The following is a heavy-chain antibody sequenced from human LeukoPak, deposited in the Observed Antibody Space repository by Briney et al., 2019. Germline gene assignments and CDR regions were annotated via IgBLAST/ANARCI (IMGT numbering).Heavy chain of an antibody. CDR1: GGTFSSYA. CDR3: ARAPEAIFGAIYYFDY. V-gene: IGHV1-69*13. CDR2: IIPIFGTA. Sequence: GASVTVSCKASGGTFSSYAISWVRQAPGQGLEWMGGIIPIFGTANYAQKFQGRVTITADESTSTAYMELSSLRSEDTAVYYCARAPEAIFGAIYYFDYWGQGTLVTVSS. J-gene: IGHJ4*02. D-gene: IGHD3-3*01.